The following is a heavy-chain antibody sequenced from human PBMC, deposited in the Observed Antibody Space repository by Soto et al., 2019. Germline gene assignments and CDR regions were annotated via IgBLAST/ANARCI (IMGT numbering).Heavy chain of an antibody. V-gene: IGHV3-33*01. D-gene: IGHD1-26*01. CDR2: IWHDGNNK. CDR3: ASDLVGASDSYGLDV. J-gene: IGHJ6*02. CDR1: GFTLSNYG. Sequence: GGSLRLSCAASGFTLSNYGMHWVRQAPGKGLEWVAIIWHDGNNKYYADSVRGRFIISRDNSKNRLYLQMNSLRAEDTAVYYCASDLVGASDSYGLDVWGQGTPVTVSS.